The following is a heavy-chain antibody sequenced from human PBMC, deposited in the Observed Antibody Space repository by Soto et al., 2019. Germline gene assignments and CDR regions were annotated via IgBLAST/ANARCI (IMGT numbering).Heavy chain of an antibody. CDR3: ARERRVVTQGYSYGMDV. Sequence: QVQLQESGPGLVKPSQTLSLTCTVSGGSISSGDYYWSWIRQPPGKGLEWIGYIYYSGSTYYNPSLKSRVTISVDTSKNQFSLKLSSVTAADTAVYYCARERRVVTQGYSYGMDVWGQGTTVTVSS. D-gene: IGHD2-21*02. J-gene: IGHJ6*02. CDR1: GGSISSGDYY. V-gene: IGHV4-30-4*01. CDR2: IYYSGST.